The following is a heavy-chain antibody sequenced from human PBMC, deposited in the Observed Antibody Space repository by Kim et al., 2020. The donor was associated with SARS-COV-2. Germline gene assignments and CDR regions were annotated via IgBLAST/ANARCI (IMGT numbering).Heavy chain of an antibody. Sequence: RFTISRDNSKNTLYLQMNSLRAEDTAVYYCARPFTYCGGDCAFPVYYFDYWGQGTLVTVSS. CDR3: ARPFTYCGGDCAFPVYYFDY. V-gene: IGHV3-30*01. J-gene: IGHJ4*02. D-gene: IGHD2-21*02.